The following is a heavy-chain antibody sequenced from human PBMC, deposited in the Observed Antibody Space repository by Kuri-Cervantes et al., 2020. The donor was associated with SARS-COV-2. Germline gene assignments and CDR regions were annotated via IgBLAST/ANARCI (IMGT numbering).Heavy chain of an antibody. V-gene: IGHV7-4-1*02. Sequence: ASSQVFCKASGYSFTSYAMNWVRQAPGQGLEWMGSLNTNTGNPTYAQGFTGRFVFSLDTSVSTAYLQISSLKAEDTAVYYCARDLVVVAAADYYYYGMDVWGQGTTVTVSS. CDR2: LNTNTGNP. CDR1: GYSFTSYA. J-gene: IGHJ6*02. CDR3: ARDLVVVAAADYYYYGMDV. D-gene: IGHD2-15*01.